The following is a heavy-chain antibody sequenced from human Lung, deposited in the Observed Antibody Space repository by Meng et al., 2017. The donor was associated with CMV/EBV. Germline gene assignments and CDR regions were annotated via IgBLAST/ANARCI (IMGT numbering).Heavy chain of an antibody. D-gene: IGHD6-6*01. V-gene: IGHV3-21*01. Sequence: GGSLRLSCAASGFTFSSYSMNWVRQAPGKGLEWVSSISSSSSYIYYADSVKGRFTISRDNAKNPLYLQMNSLRAEDTAVYYCARDSSSSYYYYGMDVWGQGTTVTVSS. CDR3: ARDSSSSYYYYGMDV. CDR2: ISSSSSYI. J-gene: IGHJ6*02. CDR1: GFTFSSYS.